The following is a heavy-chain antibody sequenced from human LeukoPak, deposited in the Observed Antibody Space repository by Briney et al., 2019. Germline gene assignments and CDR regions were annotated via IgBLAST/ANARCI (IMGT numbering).Heavy chain of an antibody. CDR3: AKGGYYYDTSGLDY. J-gene: IGHJ4*02. V-gene: IGHV3-23*01. CDR2: ISGSGSYT. D-gene: IGHD3-22*01. CDR1: GLSFSAYA. Sequence: GGSLRLSCAASGLSFSAYAMGWVRQAPGKGLEWVSTISGSGSYTYYADSVKGRFTISRDDSKNTLYLQMHSLRAEDTAVYYCAKGGYYYDTSGLDYWGQGTLVTVSS.